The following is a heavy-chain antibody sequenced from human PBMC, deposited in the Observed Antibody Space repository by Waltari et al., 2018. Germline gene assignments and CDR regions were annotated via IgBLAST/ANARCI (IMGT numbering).Heavy chain of an antibody. CDR2: IYTSGST. CDR3: ASGASSWSYYYYYGMDV. D-gene: IGHD6-13*01. V-gene: IGHV4-61*09. J-gene: IGHJ6*02. Sequence: QVQLQESGPGLVKPSQTLSLTCTVSGGSISSGSYYWSWIRQPAGKGLEWIGYIYTSGSTNYNPSLKSRVTISVDTFKTQFSLKLSSVTAADTAVYYCASGASSWSYYYYYGMDVWGQGTTVTVSS. CDR1: GGSISSGSYY.